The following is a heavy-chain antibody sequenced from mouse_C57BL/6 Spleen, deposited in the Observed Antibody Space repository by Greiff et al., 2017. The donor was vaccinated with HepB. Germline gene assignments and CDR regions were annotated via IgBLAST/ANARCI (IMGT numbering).Heavy chain of an antibody. CDR1: GFSLTSYG. CDR2: IWSGGST. J-gene: IGHJ2*01. V-gene: IGHV2-2*01. D-gene: IGHD4-1*01. CDR3: ARKTPLDWDYFDY. Sequence: QVHVKQSGPGLVQPSQSLSITCTVSGFSLTSYGVHWVRQSPGKGLEWLGVIWSGGSTDYNAAFISRLSLSKDNSKSQVFFKMNSLQADDTAIYYCARKTPLDWDYFDYWGQGTTLTVSS.